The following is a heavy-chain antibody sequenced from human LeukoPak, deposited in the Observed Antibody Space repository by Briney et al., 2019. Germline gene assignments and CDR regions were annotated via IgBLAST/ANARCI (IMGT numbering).Heavy chain of an antibody. J-gene: IGHJ4*02. CDR1: GASVNSFY. D-gene: IGHD1-1*01. CDR3: ARLNGDY. V-gene: IGHV4-4*07. CDR2: IYVTGST. Sequence: SETLSLTCSVSGASVNSFYWTWIRQAAGKGPEWIGRIYVTGSTDYNPSLKSRVTISLDKSNNEFSLKMNSVTAADTAVYFCARLNGDYWGQGTLVIVSS.